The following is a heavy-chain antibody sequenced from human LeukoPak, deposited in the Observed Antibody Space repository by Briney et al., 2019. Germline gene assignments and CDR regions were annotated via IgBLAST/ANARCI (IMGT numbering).Heavy chain of an antibody. D-gene: IGHD5-24*01. CDR3: ARGGMTTIPADLNWFDP. V-gene: IGHV4-30-2*01. CDR2: IYHSGST. Sequence: PSQTLSLTCAVSGGSISSGGYSWSWIRQPPGKGLEWIGYIYHSGSTYYNPSLKSRVTISVDRSKNQFSLKLSSVTAADTAVYYCARGGMTTIPADLNWFDPWGQGTLATVSS. CDR1: GGSISSGGYS. J-gene: IGHJ5*02.